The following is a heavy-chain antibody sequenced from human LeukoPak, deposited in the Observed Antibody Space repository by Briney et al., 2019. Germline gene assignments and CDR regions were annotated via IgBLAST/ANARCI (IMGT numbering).Heavy chain of an antibody. D-gene: IGHD1-26*01. V-gene: IGHV5-51*01. CDR3: AREGGSYWSHFDF. J-gene: IGHJ4*02. Sequence: GESLKISCKGSDYIFTNYWIAWVRQMPGKGLEWMGIIYPGDSDTRYSPSFQGQVTISVDKSISIAYLQWNSLKASDTGMYYCAREGGSYWSHFDFWGQGTLVTVSS. CDR1: DYIFTNYW. CDR2: IYPGDSDT.